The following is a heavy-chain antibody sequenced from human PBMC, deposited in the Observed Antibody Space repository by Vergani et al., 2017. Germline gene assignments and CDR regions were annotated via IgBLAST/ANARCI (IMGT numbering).Heavy chain of an antibody. CDR3: ARGGYCSSTSCYWYFDL. CDR2: INHSGST. D-gene: IGHD2-2*01. V-gene: IGHV4-34*01. Sequence: QVQLQQWGAGLLKPSETLSLTCAVYGGSFSGYYWSWIRQPPGKGLEWIGEINHSGSTNYNPSLKSRVTISVDTSKNQFSLKLSSVTAAATAVYYCARGGYCSSTSCYWYFDLWGRGTLVTVSS. J-gene: IGHJ2*01. CDR1: GGSFSGYY.